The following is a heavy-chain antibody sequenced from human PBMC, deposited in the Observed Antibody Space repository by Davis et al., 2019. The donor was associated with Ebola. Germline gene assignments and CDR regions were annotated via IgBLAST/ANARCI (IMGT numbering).Heavy chain of an antibody. CDR1: GFSFGDYA. CDR2: ISYDGSNK. J-gene: IGHJ2*01. V-gene: IGHV3-30*04. Sequence: PGGSLRLSCTASGFSFGDYAVSWFRQAPGKGLEWVAVISYDGSNKYYADSVKGRFTISRDNSKNTLYLQMNSLRAEDTAVYYCAKGASLGAWGRGTLVTVSS. CDR3: AKGASLGA. D-gene: IGHD3-16*01.